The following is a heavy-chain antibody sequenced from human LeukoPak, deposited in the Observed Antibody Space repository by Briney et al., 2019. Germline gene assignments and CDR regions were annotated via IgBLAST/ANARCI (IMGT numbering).Heavy chain of an antibody. CDR2: VYTSGSP. CDR3: ARVGGPVPAALEDAFDL. J-gene: IGHJ3*01. CDR1: GASISAYY. D-gene: IGHD2-15*01. V-gene: IGHV4-4*07. Sequence: PSETLSLTCNVSGASISAYYWSWIRQSAGGRLEFIGRVYTSGSPDYNPSFKSRVTMSADTSKNQFSLKLRSVTAADTALYYCARVGGPVPAALEDAFDLWGQGTLVTVSS.